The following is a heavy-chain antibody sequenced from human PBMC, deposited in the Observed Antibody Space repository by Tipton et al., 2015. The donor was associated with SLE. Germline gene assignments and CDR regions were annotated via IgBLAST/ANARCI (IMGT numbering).Heavy chain of an antibody. Sequence: TLSLTCAVYGGSFSGYYWSWIRQPPGKGLEWIGYIYYSGSTYYNPSLKSRVTISVDTSKNQFSLKLSSVTAADTAVYYCARDGGEYYFDYWGQGTLVTVSS. CDR3: ARDGGEYYFDY. D-gene: IGHD3-10*01. CDR1: GGSFSGYY. CDR2: IYYSGST. V-gene: IGHV4-34*09. J-gene: IGHJ4*02.